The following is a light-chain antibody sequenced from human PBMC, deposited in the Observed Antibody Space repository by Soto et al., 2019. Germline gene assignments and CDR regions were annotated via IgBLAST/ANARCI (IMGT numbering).Light chain of an antibody. CDR3: QQYNSSPLT. Sequence: DIQMTQSPSTLSASVGDRVTITCRASQSISSWLAWYQQKPGKAPKLLIYKASSLESGVPSRFSGSGSGTEFTLTISSLQPDEFATYCCQQYNSSPLTFGQGTKVEIK. J-gene: IGKJ1*01. CDR2: KAS. V-gene: IGKV1-5*03. CDR1: QSISSW.